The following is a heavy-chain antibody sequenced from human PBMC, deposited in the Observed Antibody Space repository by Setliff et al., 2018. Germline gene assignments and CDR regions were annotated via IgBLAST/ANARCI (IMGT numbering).Heavy chain of an antibody. D-gene: IGHD3-22*01. V-gene: IGHV4-38-2*01. CDR2: IYHSGSP. CDR3: ARQPEGGYYDSSGYYGMAPYYFDY. Sequence: PSETLSLTCAVSGYSISSGYYWGWIRQPPGKGLGWIGSIYHSGSPYYNPSLKSRVTISVDTSKNQVSLKLSSVTAADTAVYYCARQPEGGYYDSSGYYGMAPYYFDYWGQGTLVTSPQ. CDR1: GYSISSGYY. J-gene: IGHJ4*02.